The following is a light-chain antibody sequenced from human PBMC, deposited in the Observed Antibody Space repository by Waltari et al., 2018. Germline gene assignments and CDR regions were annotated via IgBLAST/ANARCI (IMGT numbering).Light chain of an antibody. V-gene: IGKV2-30*01. CDR2: KVS. Sequence: DAVLTQSPLSLPVTLGQPASISCRSSQSLGYSDGNTDLNWVQPRPGQSPRRVIYKVSDRDSGVPDRFSGSGSGTDFTLKISRVEAEDVGVYYCMQGTHWPYTFGQGTKVEIK. CDR1: QSLGYSDGNTD. J-gene: IGKJ2*01. CDR3: MQGTHWPYT.